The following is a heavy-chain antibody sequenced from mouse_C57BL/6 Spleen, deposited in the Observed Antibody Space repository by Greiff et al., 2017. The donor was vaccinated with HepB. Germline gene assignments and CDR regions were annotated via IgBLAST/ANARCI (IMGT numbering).Heavy chain of an antibody. CDR3: ARWGYEYYFDY. Sequence: QVQLQQSGAELARPGASVKLSCKASGYTFTSYGISWVKQRTGQGLEWIGEIYPRSGNTYYNEKFKGKATLTADKSSSTAYRELRSLTSEDSAVYFCARWGYEYYFDYWGQGTTLTVSS. D-gene: IGHD2-2*01. CDR1: GYTFTSYG. J-gene: IGHJ2*01. CDR2: IYPRSGNT. V-gene: IGHV1-81*01.